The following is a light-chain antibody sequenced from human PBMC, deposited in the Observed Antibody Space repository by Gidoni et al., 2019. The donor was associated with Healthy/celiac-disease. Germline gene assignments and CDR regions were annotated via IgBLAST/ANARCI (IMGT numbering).Light chain of an antibody. CDR2: SNN. J-gene: IGLJ2*01. CDR1: SPNIGSNT. CDR3: AAWDDSLNGRV. Sequence: QSVLTQPPSESGTPGQRVTISCSGSSPNIGSNTVNWYQQPPGTAPKLLIYSNNQRPSGVPDRFSGSKSGTSASLAISGLQSEDEADYYCAAWDDSLNGRVFGGGTKLTVL. V-gene: IGLV1-44*01.